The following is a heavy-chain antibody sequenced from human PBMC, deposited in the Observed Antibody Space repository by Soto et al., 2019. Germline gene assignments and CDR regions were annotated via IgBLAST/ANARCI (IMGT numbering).Heavy chain of an antibody. Sequence: PGGSLRLSCTASGFTFGDYAMSWFRQAPGKGLEWVGFIRSKAYGGTTEYAASVKGRFTISRDDSKSIAYLQMNSLKTEDTAVYYCTSNYDILTGYFPSYWGQGTLVTVSS. J-gene: IGHJ4*02. D-gene: IGHD3-9*01. CDR1: GFTFGDYA. CDR2: IRSKAYGGTT. CDR3: TSNYDILTGYFPSY. V-gene: IGHV3-49*03.